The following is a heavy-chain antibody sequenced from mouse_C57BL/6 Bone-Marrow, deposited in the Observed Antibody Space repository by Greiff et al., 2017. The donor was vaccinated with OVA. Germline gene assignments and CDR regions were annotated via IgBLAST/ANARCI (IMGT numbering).Heavy chain of an antibody. D-gene: IGHD2-3*01. Sequence: QVQLQQPGAELVKPGASVKMSCKASGYTFTSYWITWVKQRPGQGLEWIGDIYPGSGSTNYNEKFKSKATLTVDTSSSPAYMQLSSLTSEDSAVYYCARYDGYYSYFDYWGQGTTLTVSS. CDR2: IYPGSGST. CDR1: GYTFTSYW. J-gene: IGHJ2*01. CDR3: ARYDGYYSYFDY. V-gene: IGHV1-55*01.